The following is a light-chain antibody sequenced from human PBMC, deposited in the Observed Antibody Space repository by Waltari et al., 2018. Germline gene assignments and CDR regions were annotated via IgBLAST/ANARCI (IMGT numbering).Light chain of an antibody. CDR3: ATWDALLSAWV. CDR1: SSNIGRNF. CDR2: RNN. J-gene: IGLJ3*02. Sequence: QSVLTQPPSASGTPGQRVTITFSGSSSNIGRNFVFWYQQLSGPAPKLLTYRNNRRPSGVPDRLSGSKSGTSATLAISGLRAEDEGDYYCATWDALLSAWVFGGGTKLTVL. V-gene: IGLV1-47*01.